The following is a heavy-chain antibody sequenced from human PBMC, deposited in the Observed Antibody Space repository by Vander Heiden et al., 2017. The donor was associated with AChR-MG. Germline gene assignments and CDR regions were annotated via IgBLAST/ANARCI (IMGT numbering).Heavy chain of an antibody. CDR3: AKDPYYYDSSIIEADV. D-gene: IGHD3-22*01. CDR2: ISGSGGST. J-gene: IGHJ6*02. Sequence: EVQLLESGGGLVQPGGSLRLSCAASGFTFSSYAMSWVRQAPGKGLEWVSAISGSGGSTYYADSVKGRFTISRDNSKNTLYLQMNSLRAEDTAVYYCAKDPYYYDSSIIEADVWGQGTTVTVSS. CDR1: GFTFSSYA. V-gene: IGHV3-23*01.